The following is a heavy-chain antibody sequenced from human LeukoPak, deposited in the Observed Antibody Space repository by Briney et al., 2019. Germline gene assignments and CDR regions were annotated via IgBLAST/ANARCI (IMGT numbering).Heavy chain of an antibody. V-gene: IGHV3-48*03. CDR1: GFTFSSYE. CDR2: ISSSGSTI. J-gene: IGHJ3*02. D-gene: IGHD5-24*01. Sequence: GGSLRLSCAASGFTFSSYEVNWVRQAPGKGLEWVSYISSSGSTIYYEDSVKGRFTVSRDNSKNTLSLQMNSLKTEDTAVYYCARDYNSIHTFDIWGQGTMVTVSS. CDR3: ARDYNSIHTFDI.